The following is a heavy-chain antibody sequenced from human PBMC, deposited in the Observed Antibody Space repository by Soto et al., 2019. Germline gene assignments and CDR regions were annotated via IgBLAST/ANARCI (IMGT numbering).Heavy chain of an antibody. CDR2: INHSGST. Sequence: PSETLSLTCAVYGGSFSGYYWSWIRQPPGKGLEWIGEINHSGSTNHNPSLKSRVTISVDTSKNQFSLKLSSVTAADTAVYYCARAYYYDSSGYRTAYWFDPWGQGTLVTVSS. J-gene: IGHJ5*02. D-gene: IGHD3-22*01. CDR1: GGSFSGYY. CDR3: ARAYYYDSSGYRTAYWFDP. V-gene: IGHV4-34*01.